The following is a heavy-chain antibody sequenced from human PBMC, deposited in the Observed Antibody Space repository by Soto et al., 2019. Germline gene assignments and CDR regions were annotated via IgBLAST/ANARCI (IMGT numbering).Heavy chain of an antibody. CDR1: GYSFTSYW. Sequence: GESLKISCKGSGYSFTSYWIGWVRQMPGKGLEWMGIIYPGDSDTRYSPSFQGQVTISADKSISTAYLQWSSLKASDTAMYYCARRSLEPLGLYYMDVWGKGTTVTVSS. D-gene: IGHD1-1*01. CDR3: ARRSLEPLGLYYMDV. CDR2: IYPGDSDT. J-gene: IGHJ6*03. V-gene: IGHV5-51*01.